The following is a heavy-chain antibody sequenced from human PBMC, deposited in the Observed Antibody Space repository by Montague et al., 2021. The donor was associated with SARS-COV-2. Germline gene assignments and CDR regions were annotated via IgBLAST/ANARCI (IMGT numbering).Heavy chain of an antibody. J-gene: IGHJ3*01. Sequence: SLRLSCAASGFTFSDYSVNWVRQAQGKGLEWISYISASTNIIYYADSVKGRFTISRDNSRNSLYLQMNSLRADDTAVYYCAKDLVLRAARPDSLDVWGQGTVVSVSS. V-gene: IGHV3-48*01. D-gene: IGHD6-6*01. CDR2: ISASTNII. CDR1: GFTFSDYS. CDR3: AKDLVLRAARPDSLDV.